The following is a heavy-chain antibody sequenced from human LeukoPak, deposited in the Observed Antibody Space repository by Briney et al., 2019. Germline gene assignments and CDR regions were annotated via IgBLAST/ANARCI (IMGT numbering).Heavy chain of an antibody. V-gene: IGHV3-23*01. J-gene: IGHJ4*02. CDR2: ISSSGGST. Sequence: GGSLRLSCAASGFTFSNYAMTWVRQAPGKGLEWVSAISSSGGSTYYADSVKGRFTTSRDNAKNTVYLQMNGLREEDTAVYYCVRDFRSADYWGQGTLVTVSS. CDR3: VRDFRSADY. CDR1: GFTFSNYA.